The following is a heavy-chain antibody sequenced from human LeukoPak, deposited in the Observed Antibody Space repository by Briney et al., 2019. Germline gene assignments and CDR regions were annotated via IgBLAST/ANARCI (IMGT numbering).Heavy chain of an antibody. D-gene: IGHD2-2*01. J-gene: IGHJ4*02. CDR1: GGSISNYY. V-gene: IGHV4-59*01. CDR2: IYKRGNT. Sequence: PSETLSLTCSVSGGSISNYYWSWIRQPPGKGLEWIGYIYKRGNTNYNPSLKSRVTISVDTSKNEFSLNLSSVIAADTAVYYCARGSRTSVDYWGQGTLVTASA. CDR3: ARGSRTSVDY.